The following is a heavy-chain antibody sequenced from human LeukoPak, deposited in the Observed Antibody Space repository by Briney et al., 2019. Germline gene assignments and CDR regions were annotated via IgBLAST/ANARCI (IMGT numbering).Heavy chain of an antibody. J-gene: IGHJ5*02. Sequence: SETLFLTCSVSGGSISNYYWSWIRQPPGKGLEWIGYFHFSGRINYNPSLKSRVTISVDTSKNQFSLQLTSVTAADTAVYYCARDDYRGVTNFDPWGQGTLVTVSS. CDR1: GGSISNYY. D-gene: IGHD3-10*01. CDR2: FHFSGRI. CDR3: ARDDYRGVTNFDP. V-gene: IGHV4-59*01.